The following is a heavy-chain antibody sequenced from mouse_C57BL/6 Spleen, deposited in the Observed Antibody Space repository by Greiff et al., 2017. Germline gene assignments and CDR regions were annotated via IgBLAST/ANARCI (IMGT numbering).Heavy chain of an antibody. V-gene: IGHV1-80*01. Sequence: VKLQQSGAELVKPGASVKISCKASGYAFSSYWMNWVKQRPGKGLEWIGQIYPGDGDTNYNGKFKGKATLTADKSSSTAYMQLSSLTSEDSAVYFCASPYYYGSSPDYYAMDYWGQGTSVTVSS. CDR2: IYPGDGDT. CDR3: ASPYYYGSSPDYYAMDY. J-gene: IGHJ4*01. CDR1: GYAFSSYW. D-gene: IGHD1-1*01.